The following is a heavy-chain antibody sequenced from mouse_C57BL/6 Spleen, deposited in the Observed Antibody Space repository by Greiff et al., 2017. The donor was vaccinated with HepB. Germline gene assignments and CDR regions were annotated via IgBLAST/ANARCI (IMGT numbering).Heavy chain of an antibody. CDR1: GYTFTSYW. D-gene: IGHD4-1*01. V-gene: IGHV1-7*01. Sequence: QVQLQQSGAELAKPGASVKLSCKASGYTFTSYWMHWVKQRPGQGLEWIGYINPSSGYTKYNQKFKDKATLTADKSSSTAYMQLSSLTYEDSAVYYCARSANWERSYFDYWGQGTTLTVSS. CDR2: INPSSGYT. J-gene: IGHJ2*01. CDR3: ARSANWERSYFDY.